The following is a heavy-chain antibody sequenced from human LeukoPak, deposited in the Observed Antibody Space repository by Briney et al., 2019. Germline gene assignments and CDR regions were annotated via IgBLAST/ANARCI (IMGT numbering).Heavy chain of an antibody. CDR3: ARADSVVGATHYYYYMDV. V-gene: IGHV1-18*01. D-gene: IGHD1-26*01. CDR2: ISAYNGNT. CDR1: GGTFSSYA. Sequence: ASVKVSCKASGGTFSSYAISWVRQAPGQGLEWMGWISAYNGNTNYAQKLQGRVTMTTDTSTSTAYMELRSLRSDDTAVYYCARADSVVGATHYYYYMDVWGKGTTVTVSS. J-gene: IGHJ6*03.